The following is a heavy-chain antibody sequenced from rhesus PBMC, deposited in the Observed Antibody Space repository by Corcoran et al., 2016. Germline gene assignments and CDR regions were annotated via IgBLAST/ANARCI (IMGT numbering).Heavy chain of an antibody. D-gene: IGHD2-21*01. CDR1: GFTFSSYW. V-gene: IGHV3S42*01. J-gene: IGHJ6*01. CDR2: INSGGGSQ. CDR3: AKDGYCTGSGCYGYYYGLDS. Sequence: EVQLVESGGGLAKPGGSLRLSCAASGFTFSSYWMNWVRQTPGKGREWSSAINSGGGSQYSADSLTCRFTISRDNSKNTLSLQMNSLRAEDTAVYYCAKDGYCTGSGCYGYYYGLDSWGQGVVVTVSS.